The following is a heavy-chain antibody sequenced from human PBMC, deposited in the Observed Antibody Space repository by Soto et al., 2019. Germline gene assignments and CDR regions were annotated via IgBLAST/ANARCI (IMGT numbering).Heavy chain of an antibody. D-gene: IGHD5-18*01. CDR1: GGSISSYY. J-gene: IGHJ6*03. CDR2: IYYSGST. V-gene: IGHV4-59*08. Sequence: SSETLSLTCTVSGGSISSYYWSWIRQPPGKGLEWIGYIYYSGSTNYNPSLKSRVTISVDTSKNQFSLKLSSVTAADTAVYYCAGPKSGYSYGYNYYYYMDVWGKGTTVTVSS. CDR3: AGPKSGYSYGYNYYYYMDV.